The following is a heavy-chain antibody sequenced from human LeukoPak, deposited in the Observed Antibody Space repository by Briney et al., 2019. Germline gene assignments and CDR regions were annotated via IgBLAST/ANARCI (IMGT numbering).Heavy chain of an antibody. CDR3: AKARCSSTSCYLYDY. J-gene: IGHJ4*02. Sequence: GGSLRLSCAASGFTFSSYAMSWVRQAPGKGLEWVSAISGSGGSTYYADSVKGRFTIPRDNSKNTLYLQMNSLRAEDTAVYYCAKARCSSTSCYLYDYWGQGTLVTVSS. CDR1: GFTFSSYA. V-gene: IGHV3-23*01. CDR2: ISGSGGST. D-gene: IGHD2-2*01.